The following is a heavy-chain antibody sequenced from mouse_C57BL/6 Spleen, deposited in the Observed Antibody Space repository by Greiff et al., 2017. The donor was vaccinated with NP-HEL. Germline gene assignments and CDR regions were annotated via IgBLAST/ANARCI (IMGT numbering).Heavy chain of an antibody. D-gene: IGHD4-1*01. CDR3: ARRSLTFWYYFDY. J-gene: IGHJ2*01. V-gene: IGHV1-50*01. CDR2: IDPSDSYT. CDR1: GYTFTSYW. Sequence: QVQLQQPGAELVKPGASVKLSCKASGYTFTSYWMQWVKQRPGQGLEWIGEIDPSDSYTNYNQKFKGKATLTVDTSSSTAYMQLSSLTSEDSAVYYCARRSLTFWYYFDYWGQGTTLTVSS.